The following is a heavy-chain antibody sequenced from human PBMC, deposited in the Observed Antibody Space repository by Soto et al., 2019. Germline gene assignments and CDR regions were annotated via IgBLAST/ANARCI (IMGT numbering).Heavy chain of an antibody. CDR1: GYIFTSYG. CDR2: TTAFSGNA. CDR3: ARLMTMVTTNYFDY. V-gene: IGHV1-18*01. D-gene: IGHD4-17*01. Sequence: QVELVQSGSEVKKPGASVKVSCKASGYIFTSYGISWLRQAPGQGLEWLGGTTAFSGNAIYAQRFQGKDNMTTDTSTSTAYMELRSLRSDDTAVYYCARLMTMVTTNYFDYWGQGTLVSVSS. J-gene: IGHJ4*02.